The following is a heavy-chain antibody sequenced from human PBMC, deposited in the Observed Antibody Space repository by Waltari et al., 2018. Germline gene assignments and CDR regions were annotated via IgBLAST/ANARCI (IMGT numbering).Heavy chain of an antibody. J-gene: IGHJ3*02. CDR3: ARRDIVVVPAADNAFDI. V-gene: IGHV4-38-2*01. D-gene: IGHD2-2*01. CDR1: GYAISSGHY. CDR2: IYHSGHK. Sequence: QVQLQESGPGLVKPSETLSLTCVVSGYAISSGHYWGWFWQPPGKGLEWIGSIYHSGHKDYNPPLKGRATIAGETTENQFALKLGSVTAADTAVYYCARRDIVVVPAADNAFDIWGQGTMVTVSS.